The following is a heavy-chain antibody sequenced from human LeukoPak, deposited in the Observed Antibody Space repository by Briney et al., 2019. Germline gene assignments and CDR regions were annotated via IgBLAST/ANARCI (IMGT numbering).Heavy chain of an antibody. V-gene: IGHV4-38-2*01. CDR3: ASEPIIVGASTVDY. J-gene: IGHJ4*02. CDR2: IYHSGST. CDR1: GYSISSGYY. Sequence: ASETLSLTCAVSGYSISSGYYWGWIRQPPGKGLEWIGSIYHSGSTYYNPSLKSRVTISVDTSKNKFSLKLSSVTAADTAVYYCASEPIIVGASTVDYWGQGTLVTVSS. D-gene: IGHD1-26*01.